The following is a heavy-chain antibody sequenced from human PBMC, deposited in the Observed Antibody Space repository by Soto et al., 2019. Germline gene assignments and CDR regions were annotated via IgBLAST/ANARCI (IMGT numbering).Heavy chain of an antibody. CDR3: ARPGRIAVVGDYFDY. V-gene: IGHV3-30-3*01. CDR1: GFTFSSYA. CDR2: ISYDGSNK. J-gene: IGHJ4*02. Sequence: GGSLRLSCAASGFTFSSYAMHWVRQAPGKGLEWVAVISYDGSNKYYADSVKGRFTISRDNSKNTLYLQMNSLRAEDTAVYYCARPGRIAVVGDYFDYWGQGTLVTVSS. D-gene: IGHD6-19*01.